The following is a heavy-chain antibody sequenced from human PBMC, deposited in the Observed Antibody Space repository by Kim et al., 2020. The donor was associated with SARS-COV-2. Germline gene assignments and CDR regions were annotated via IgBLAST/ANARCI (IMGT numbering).Heavy chain of an antibody. D-gene: IGHD3-10*01. CDR1: GGSISSSSYY. V-gene: IGHV4-39*01. CDR3: ARRPHYYGSGSFEGVYFDY. Sequence: SETLSLTCTVSGGSISSSSYYWGWIRQPPGKGLEWIGSIYYSGSTYYNPSLKSRVTISVDTSKNQFSLKLSSVTAADTAVYYCARRPHYYGSGSFEGVYFDYWGQGTLVTVSS. CDR2: IYYSGST. J-gene: IGHJ4*02.